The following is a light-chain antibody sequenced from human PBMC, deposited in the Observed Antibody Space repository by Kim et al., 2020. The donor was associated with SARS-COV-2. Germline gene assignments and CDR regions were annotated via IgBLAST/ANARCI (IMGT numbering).Light chain of an antibody. Sequence: VVLEQTVRIKCQGDSLRSYSTSWYQQKPGQAPVLVIYGKNNRPSGIPDRSSGSSSGKTASLTITGAQAEDEAYYYCNSRDSSGPVVFGGGTQLTVL. CDR3: NSRDSSGPVV. CDR1: SLRSYS. J-gene: IGLJ2*01. CDR2: GKN. V-gene: IGLV3-19*01.